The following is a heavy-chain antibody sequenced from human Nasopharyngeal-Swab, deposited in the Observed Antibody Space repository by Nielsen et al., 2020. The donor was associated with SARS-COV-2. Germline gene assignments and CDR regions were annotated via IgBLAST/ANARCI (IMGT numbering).Heavy chain of an antibody. J-gene: IGHJ4*02. Sequence: GESLKISCAASGFTFSSYGMHWVRQAPGKGLEWVSAISGSGGSTYYADSVKDRFTISRDNSKNTLYLQMNSLRAEDTAVYYCAKDRGIVVVIGFDYWGQGTLVTVSS. D-gene: IGHD3-22*01. CDR1: GFTFSSYG. V-gene: IGHV3-23*01. CDR2: ISGSGGST. CDR3: AKDRGIVVVIGFDY.